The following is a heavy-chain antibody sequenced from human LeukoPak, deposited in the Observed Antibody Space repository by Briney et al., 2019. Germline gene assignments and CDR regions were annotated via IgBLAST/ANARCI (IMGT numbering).Heavy chain of an antibody. Sequence: GESLKISCKGSGSSFTSYWISWVRQMPGKGLEWMGRIDPSDSYTNYSPSFQGHVTISANKSISTAYLQWSSLKASDTAMYYCARLHYDILTGHRPFDPWGQGTLVTVSS. J-gene: IGHJ5*02. D-gene: IGHD3-9*01. CDR2: IDPSDSYT. CDR1: GSSFTSYW. V-gene: IGHV5-10-1*01. CDR3: ARLHYDILTGHRPFDP.